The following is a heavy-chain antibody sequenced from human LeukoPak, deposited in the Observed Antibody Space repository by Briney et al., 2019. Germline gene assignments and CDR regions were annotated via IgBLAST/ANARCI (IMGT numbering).Heavy chain of an antibody. CDR1: GYTFTGYY. CDR2: INPNSGGT. D-gene: IGHD3-3*01. Sequence: ASVKVSCKASGYTFTGYYMHWVRQAPGQGLEWMGWINPNSGGTNYAQKFQGRVTMTRDTSISTAYMGLSRLRSDDTAVYYCAREILPGDFWSGYIDYWGQGTLVTVSS. CDR3: AREILPGDFWSGYIDY. J-gene: IGHJ4*02. V-gene: IGHV1-2*02.